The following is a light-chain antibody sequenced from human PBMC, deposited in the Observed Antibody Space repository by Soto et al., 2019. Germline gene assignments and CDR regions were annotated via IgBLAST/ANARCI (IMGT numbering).Light chain of an antibody. V-gene: IGLV2-14*01. CDR2: EVS. CDR1: SSDVGDYNY. J-gene: IGLJ1*01. Sequence: QSALTQPASVSGSPGQSITISCTGTSSDVGDYNYVSWFQQHPGKAPKLMIYEVSNRPSGVSNRFSGSKSGNTASLTISGLQAEDEADYYCSSYTSITSLDFFGTGTKLTVL. CDR3: SSYTSITSLDF.